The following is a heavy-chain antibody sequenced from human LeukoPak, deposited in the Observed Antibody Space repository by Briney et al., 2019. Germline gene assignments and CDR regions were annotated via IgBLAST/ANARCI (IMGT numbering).Heavy chain of an antibody. D-gene: IGHD1-26*01. V-gene: IGHV3-7*01. CDR3: ARTNGADAFDI. J-gene: IGHJ3*02. CDR2: IKQDGSEK. Sequence: GGSLRLSCAASGFTFSSYWMSWVRQAPGKGLEWVANIKQDGSEKYYVDPVKGRFTISRDNAKNSLYLQMNSLRAEDTAVYYCARTNGADAFDIWGQGTMVTVSS. CDR1: GFTFSSYW.